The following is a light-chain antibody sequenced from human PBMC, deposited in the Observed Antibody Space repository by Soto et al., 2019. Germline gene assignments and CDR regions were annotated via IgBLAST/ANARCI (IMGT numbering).Light chain of an antibody. Sequence: QTVVTQEPSFSVSPGGTVTLTCALSSGSVSTNNYPSWCQQTPGLPPRTLIFRTNTRSSGVPDRFSGSILGSKAALTITGAQADDESDYYCVLYMGRGIWVFGGGTKVTVL. J-gene: IGLJ3*02. CDR2: RTN. V-gene: IGLV8-61*01. CDR3: VLYMGRGIWV. CDR1: SGSVSTNNY.